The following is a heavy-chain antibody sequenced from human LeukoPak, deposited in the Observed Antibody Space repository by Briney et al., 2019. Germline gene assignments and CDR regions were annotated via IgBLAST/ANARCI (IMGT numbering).Heavy chain of an antibody. D-gene: IGHD4-17*01. CDR3: ARGETTVPTGNY. CDR1: GFTFSSYG. Sequence: PGGSLRLSCAASGFTFSSYGMHWVRQAPGKGLEWVAFIRYDGSNKYYADSVKGRFTISRDNAKNSLYLQMNSLRAEDTAVYYCARGETTVPTGNYWGQGTLVTVSS. V-gene: IGHV3-30*02. J-gene: IGHJ4*02. CDR2: IRYDGSNK.